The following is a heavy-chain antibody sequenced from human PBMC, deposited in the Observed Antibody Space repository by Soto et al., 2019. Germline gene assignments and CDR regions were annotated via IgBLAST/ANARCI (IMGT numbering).Heavy chain of an antibody. CDR3: ARGTGYNYGRQH. Sequence: QVQLVESGGGVVQPGRSLRLSCATSGFTFSSYGMHWVRQPPGKGLEWVAIIWYDGFIKYYADSVKGRFTISRDNSKYTLYLQMDSLRAEDTAVYYCARGTGYNYGRQHWGQGTLVTVSS. D-gene: IGHD5-18*01. J-gene: IGHJ4*02. CDR1: GFTFSSYG. V-gene: IGHV3-33*03. CDR2: IWYDGFIK.